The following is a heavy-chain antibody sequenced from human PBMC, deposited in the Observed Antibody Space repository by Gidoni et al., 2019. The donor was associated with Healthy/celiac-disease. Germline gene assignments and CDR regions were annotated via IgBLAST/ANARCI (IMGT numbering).Heavy chain of an antibody. CDR3: AKEAGYHAFDI. Sequence: EVQLLESGGGLVQPGGSLRLPCAASGFPFSSYAMSWGRQAPWKGLEWGSAISGIGGSTYYADSVKGRFTISRDNSKNTLYLQMNSLRAEDTAVYYCAKEAGYHAFDIWGQGTMVTVSS. D-gene: IGHD3-9*01. J-gene: IGHJ3*02. CDR1: GFPFSSYA. CDR2: ISGIGGST. V-gene: IGHV3-23*01.